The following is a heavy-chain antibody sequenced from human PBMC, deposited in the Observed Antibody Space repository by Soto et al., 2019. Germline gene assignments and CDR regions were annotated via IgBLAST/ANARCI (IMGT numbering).Heavy chain of an antibody. V-gene: IGHV4-30-4*01. CDR1: GGSISGGVYY. Sequence: QVQLQESGPGLVKPSETLSLTCTVSGGSISGGVYYWSWIRQPPGKGLEWIGYIYASGSTYYNPSLTSRVTISVDTSHNQFSLRLTSVTAADSAVYYCARAVIPLTTDWYFDLWGRGTLVTVSP. J-gene: IGHJ2*01. D-gene: IGHD4-17*01. CDR2: IYASGST. CDR3: ARAVIPLTTDWYFDL.